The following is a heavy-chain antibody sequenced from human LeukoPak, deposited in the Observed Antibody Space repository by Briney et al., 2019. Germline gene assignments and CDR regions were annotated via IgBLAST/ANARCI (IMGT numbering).Heavy chain of an antibody. J-gene: IGHJ4*02. CDR3: ARAYCSGGSCYLDY. Sequence: PMASVKVSCKASGGTFSSYTISWVRQAPGQGLEWMGRIIPILGIANYAQKFQGRVTITADKSTSTAYMELSSLRSEDTAVYYRARAYCSGGSCYLDYWGQGTLVTVSS. CDR2: IIPILGIA. V-gene: IGHV1-69*02. D-gene: IGHD2-15*01. CDR1: GGTFSSYT.